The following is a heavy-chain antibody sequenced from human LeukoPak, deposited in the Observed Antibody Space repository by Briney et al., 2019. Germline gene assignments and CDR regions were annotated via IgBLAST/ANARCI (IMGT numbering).Heavy chain of an antibody. D-gene: IGHD3-3*01. CDR1: GYTFTNNY. J-gene: IGHJ4*02. Sequence: ASVKVSCKASGYTFTNNYLHWVRQAPGQGLEWMGMIYPRDGSTSYAQNFQGRVTVTRDTSTTTVHMELRGLRSEDTAVYYCARDRYSYGVGRDWGQGTLVTVSS. CDR3: ARDRYSYGVGRD. CDR2: IYPRDGST. V-gene: IGHV1-46*01.